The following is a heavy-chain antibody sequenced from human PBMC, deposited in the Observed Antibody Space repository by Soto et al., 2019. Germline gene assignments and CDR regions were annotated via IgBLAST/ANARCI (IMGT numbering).Heavy chain of an antibody. Sequence: GSLRLSCAASGFTFSSYEMNWVRQAPGKGLEWVSYISSSGSTIYYADSVKGRFTISRDNAKNSLYLQMNSLRAEDTAVYYCARDRSHYYYYYGMDVWGQGTTVTVS. J-gene: IGHJ6*02. CDR3: ARDRSHYYYYYGMDV. CDR1: GFTFSSYE. CDR2: ISSSGSTI. V-gene: IGHV3-48*03.